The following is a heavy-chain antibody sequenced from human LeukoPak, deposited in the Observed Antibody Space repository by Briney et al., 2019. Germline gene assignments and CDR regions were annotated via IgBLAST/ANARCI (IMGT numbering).Heavy chain of an antibody. V-gene: IGHV3-23*05. J-gene: IGHJ4*02. CDR2: INGSGNGT. Sequence: GGSLRLSCTASGFTFRTYAMNWVRQAPGKGLEWLSGINGSGNGTYYADSVKGRFTISRDNSKNMVYLQMNSLTVEDAATYYCARRTMSAFDSWGQGTLLIVSS. CDR1: GFTFRTYA. CDR3: ARRTMSAFDS. D-gene: IGHD5-24*01.